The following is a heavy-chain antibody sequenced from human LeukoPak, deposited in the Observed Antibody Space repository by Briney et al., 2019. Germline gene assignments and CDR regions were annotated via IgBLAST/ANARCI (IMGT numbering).Heavy chain of an antibody. Sequence: ASVKVSCKASGYTFTGYYMHWVRQAPGQGLEWMGWINPNSGGTNYAQKFQGWVTMTRDTSISTAYMELSRLRSDDTAVYYCARDGVRGDSYGYYRPYFDYWGQGTLVTVSS. J-gene: IGHJ4*02. CDR1: GYTFTGYY. CDR3: ARDGVRGDSYGYYRPYFDY. CDR2: INPNSGGT. V-gene: IGHV1-2*04. D-gene: IGHD5-18*01.